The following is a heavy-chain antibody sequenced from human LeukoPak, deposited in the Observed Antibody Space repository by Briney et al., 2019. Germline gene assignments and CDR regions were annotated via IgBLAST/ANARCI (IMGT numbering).Heavy chain of an antibody. CDR1: GGSINSYY. CDR3: AREPVLKTIAVAGTFDY. CDR2: IYTSGST. Sequence: PSETLSLTCTVSGGSINSYYWSWIRQPAGKGLEWIGRIYTSGSTNYNPSLKSRVTISVDTSKNQFSLKLSSVTAADTAVYYCAREPVLKTIAVAGTFDYWGQGTLVTVSS. V-gene: IGHV4-4*07. J-gene: IGHJ4*02. D-gene: IGHD6-19*01.